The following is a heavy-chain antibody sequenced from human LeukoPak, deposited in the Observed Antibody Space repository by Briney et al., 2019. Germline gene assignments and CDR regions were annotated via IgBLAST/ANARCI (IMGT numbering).Heavy chain of an antibody. CDR2: IKQDGSEK. J-gene: IGHJ4*02. D-gene: IGHD3-10*01. Sequence: GGSLRLSCAASGFTFSSYWMSWVRQAPGKGLEWVANIKQDGSEKYYVDSVKGRFTIYRDNAKNSLYLQMNSLRAEDTAVYYCAKETPPDYYGSGSYYNGFDYWGQGTLVTVSS. CDR1: GFTFSSYW. CDR3: AKETPPDYYGSGSYYNGFDY. V-gene: IGHV3-7*01.